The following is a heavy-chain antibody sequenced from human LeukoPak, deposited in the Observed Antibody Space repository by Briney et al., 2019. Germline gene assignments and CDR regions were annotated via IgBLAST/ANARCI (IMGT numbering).Heavy chain of an antibody. V-gene: IGHV4-59*01. D-gene: IGHD4-17*01. CDR3: ARGSSDYGIYYYYMDV. J-gene: IGHJ6*03. CDR1: GGSISSYY. Sequence: SETLSLTCTVSGGSISSYYWSWIRQPPGKGLEWIGYVYYSGRTNYNPSLKSRVTISIDTSKNQFSLKVSSVTAADTAVYYCARGSSDYGIYYYYMDVWGKGTTVTVSS. CDR2: VYYSGRT.